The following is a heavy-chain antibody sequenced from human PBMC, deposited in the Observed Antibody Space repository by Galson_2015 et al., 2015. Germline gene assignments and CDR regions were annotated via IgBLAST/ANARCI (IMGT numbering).Heavy chain of an antibody. CDR1: GFTFSSYA. J-gene: IGHJ4*02. CDR3: ARDIGIPAAMRHFDY. Sequence: SLRLSCAASGFTFSSYAMHWVRQAPGKGLEWVVVISYDGSNKYYADSVKGRFTISRDNSKNTLYLQMNSLRAEDTAVYYCARDIGIPAAMRHFDYWGQGTLVTVSS. D-gene: IGHD2-2*01. CDR2: ISYDGSNK. V-gene: IGHV3-30-3*01.